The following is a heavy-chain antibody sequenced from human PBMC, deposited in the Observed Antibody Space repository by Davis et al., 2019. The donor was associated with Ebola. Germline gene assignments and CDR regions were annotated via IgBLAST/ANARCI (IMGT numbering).Heavy chain of an antibody. D-gene: IGHD4-17*01. V-gene: IGHV3-33*01. J-gene: IGHJ6*02. CDR2: IWYDGSNK. Sequence: GSSLKISCAASGFTFSSYGMHWVRQAPGKGLEWVAVIWYDGSNKYYADSVKGRFTISRDNSKNTLYLQMNSLGAEDTAVYYCARGDYGDFIWGYGMDVWGQGTTVTVSS. CDR3: ARGDYGDFIWGYGMDV. CDR1: GFTFSSYG.